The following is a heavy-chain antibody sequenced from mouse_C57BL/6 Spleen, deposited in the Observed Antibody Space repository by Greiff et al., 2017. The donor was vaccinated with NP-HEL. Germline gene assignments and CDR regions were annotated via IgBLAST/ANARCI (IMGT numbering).Heavy chain of an antibody. J-gene: IGHJ4*01. V-gene: IGHV1-50*01. CDR2: INPCGSST. CDR3: ARGGYAMDY. Sequence: QVQLQQPGAELVKPGASVKLSCKASGYTFTSYWMQWVKQRPGQGLEWIGEINPCGSSTNYNQKFKGKATLTVDTSSSTAYMQLSSLTSEDSAVYYCARGGYAMDYWGQGTSVTVSS. CDR1: GYTFTSYW.